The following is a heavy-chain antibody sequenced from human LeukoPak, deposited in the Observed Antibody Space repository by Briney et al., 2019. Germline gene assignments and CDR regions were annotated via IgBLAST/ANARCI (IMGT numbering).Heavy chain of an antibody. CDR2: IWHDGSAE. V-gene: IGHV3-33*06. J-gene: IGHJ4*02. CDR1: GFSFSNFG. Sequence: GGSLRLSCAAAGFSFSNFGMHWVRQAPGKGLEWVAVIWHDGSAEFYVDSVKGRFKICRDDSKNTLYLQMNSLKVEDTALYYCAKDDRGGWSGHFASWGQGTLVTVSS. D-gene: IGHD6-19*01. CDR3: AKDDRGGWSGHFAS.